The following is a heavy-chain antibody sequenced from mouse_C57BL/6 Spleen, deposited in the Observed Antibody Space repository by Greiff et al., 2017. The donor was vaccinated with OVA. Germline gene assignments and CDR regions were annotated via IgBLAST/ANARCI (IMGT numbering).Heavy chain of an antibody. V-gene: IGHV1-62-2*01. CDR3: ARHEWAREYMNSLDY. CDR2: FYPGSGSI. J-gene: IGHJ2*01. Sequence: QVQLKESGAELVKPGASVKLSCKASGYTFTEYTIHWVKQRSGQGLEWIGWFYPGSGSIKYNEKFKDKATLTADKSSSTVYMELSRLTSEDSAVYFCARHEWAREYMNSLDYWGQGTTLTVSS. D-gene: IGHD1-3*01. CDR1: GYTFTEYT.